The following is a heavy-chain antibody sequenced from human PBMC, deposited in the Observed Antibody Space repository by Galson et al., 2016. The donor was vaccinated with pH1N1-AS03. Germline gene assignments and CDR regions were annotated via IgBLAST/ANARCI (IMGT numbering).Heavy chain of an antibody. Sequence: SLRLSCAASGFTFSSYWMTWVRQAPGKGLEWVANIKQDGSEKYYVDSVKGRFTISRDNSKNSLYLQMNSLRAEDPAVYYCARQHDRGFGRLFVDFWGQGTLVTVSS. J-gene: IGHJ4*02. V-gene: IGHV3-7*03. D-gene: IGHD1-26*01. CDR3: ARQHDRGFGRLFVDF. CDR1: GFTFSSYW. CDR2: IKQDGSEK.